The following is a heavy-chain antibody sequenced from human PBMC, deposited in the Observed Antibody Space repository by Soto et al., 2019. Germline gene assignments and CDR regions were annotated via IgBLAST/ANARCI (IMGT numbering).Heavy chain of an antibody. V-gene: IGHV5-51*01. CDR3: ARSPDSGSGYYYWFDP. J-gene: IGHJ5*02. Sequence: GESLKISCKGSGYSFTSYWISWVRQMPGKGLEWMGIIYPGDSDTRYSPSFQGQVTISADKSISTAYLQWSSLKASDTAMYYCARSPDSGSGYYYWFDPWGQGTLVTVSS. CDR1: GYSFTSYW. CDR2: IYPGDSDT. D-gene: IGHD3-22*01.